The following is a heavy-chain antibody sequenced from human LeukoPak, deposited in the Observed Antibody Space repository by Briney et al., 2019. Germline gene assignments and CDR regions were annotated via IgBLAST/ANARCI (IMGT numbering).Heavy chain of an antibody. V-gene: IGHV1-2*02. CDR2: INPNSGGT. Sequence: ASVKVSCKASGYTLTDYNMHWVRQAPGQGLEWMGWINPNSGGTNYAQKFQGRVTMTRDTSISTAYMELSRLRSDDTAVYYCARGGYSSGWRLEFDPWGQGTLVTVSS. D-gene: IGHD6-19*01. CDR1: GYTLTDYN. CDR3: ARGGYSSGWRLEFDP. J-gene: IGHJ5*02.